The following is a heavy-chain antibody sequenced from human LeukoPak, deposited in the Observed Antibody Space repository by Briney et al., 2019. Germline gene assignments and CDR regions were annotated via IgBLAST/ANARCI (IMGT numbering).Heavy chain of an antibody. V-gene: IGHV3-23*01. CDR3: AKAPRRLVPYYYYGMDV. J-gene: IGHJ6*02. CDR1: GFTFSSYA. CDR2: ISGSGGST. Sequence: GGSLRLSCAASGFTFSSYAMSWVRQAPGKGLEWVSAISGSGGSTYYADSVKGRFTISRDNSKNTLYLQMNSLRAEDTAVYYCAKAPRRLVPYYYYGMDVWGQGTTVTVSS. D-gene: IGHD3-9*01.